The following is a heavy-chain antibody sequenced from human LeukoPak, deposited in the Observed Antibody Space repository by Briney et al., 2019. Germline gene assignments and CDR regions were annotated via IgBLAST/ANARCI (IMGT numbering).Heavy chain of an antibody. CDR1: GYTFTGYY. V-gene: IGHV1-2*02. CDR2: INPNSGGT. J-gene: IGHJ4*02. CDR3: ARVPLWHSSGWYIDY. D-gene: IGHD6-19*01. Sequence: ASVKVSCKASGYTFTGYYMHWVRQAPGQGLEWMGWINPNSGGTNYAQKFQGRVTMTRDTSISTAYMELSRLRSDDTAVYYCARVPLWHSSGWYIDYWGQGTLVTVSS.